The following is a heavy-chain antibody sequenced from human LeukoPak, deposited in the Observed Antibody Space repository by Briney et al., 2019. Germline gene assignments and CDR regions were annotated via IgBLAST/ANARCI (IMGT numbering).Heavy chain of an antibody. CDR2: IKSKTDGGTT. J-gene: IGHJ5*02. CDR1: GFTFSSYG. D-gene: IGHD4-11*01. CDR3: TTDTYSIGWFDP. V-gene: IGHV3-15*01. Sequence: GGSLRLSCAASGFTFSSYGMHWVRQAPGKGLEWVGRIKSKTDGGTTDYAAPVKGRFTISRDDSKNTLYLQMNSLKTEDTAVYYCTTDTYSIGWFDPWGQGTLVTVSS.